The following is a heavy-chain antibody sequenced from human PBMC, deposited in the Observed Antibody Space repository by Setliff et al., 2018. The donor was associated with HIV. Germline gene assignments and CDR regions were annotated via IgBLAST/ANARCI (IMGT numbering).Heavy chain of an antibody. J-gene: IGHJ3*02. V-gene: IGHV1-69*13. CDR2: IIPIFGTT. Sequence: SVKVSCKASGDTVSTAYGISWVRQAPGQGLEWMGGIIPIFGTTNYAQKFQGRVSITADESTSTTYMELSSLRSDDTAVYYCARGRATYHASDIWGQGTMVTVSS. CDR3: ARGRATYHASDI. CDR1: GDTVSTAYG.